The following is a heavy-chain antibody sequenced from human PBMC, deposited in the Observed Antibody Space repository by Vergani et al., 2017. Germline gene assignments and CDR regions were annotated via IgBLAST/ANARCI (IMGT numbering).Heavy chain of an antibody. D-gene: IGHD6-6*01. CDR1: GFTFSSYA. CDR3: AITGAARPDDY. J-gene: IGHJ4*02. Sequence: QVQLVESGGGVVQPGRSLRLSCAASGFTFSSYAMHWVRQAPGKGLEWVAVISYDGSNKYYADSVKGRFTISRDNSKNTLYLQMNSLRAEDTAVYYCAITGAARPDDYWGQGTLVTVSS. CDR2: ISYDGSNK. V-gene: IGHV3-30-3*01.